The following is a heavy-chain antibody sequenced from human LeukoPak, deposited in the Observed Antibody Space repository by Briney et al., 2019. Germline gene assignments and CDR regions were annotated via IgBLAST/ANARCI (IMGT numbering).Heavy chain of an antibody. D-gene: IGHD3-10*01. J-gene: IGHJ3*02. CDR3: AREVRMVRGVTGAFDI. V-gene: IGHV1-69*04. CDR2: IIPILGIA. CDR1: GYTFTSYY. Sequence: GASVKVSCKASGYTFTSYYMHWVRQAPGQGLEWMGRIIPILGIANYAQKFQGRVTITADKSTSTAYMELSSLRSEDTAVYYCAREVRMVRGVTGAFDIWGQGTMVTVSS.